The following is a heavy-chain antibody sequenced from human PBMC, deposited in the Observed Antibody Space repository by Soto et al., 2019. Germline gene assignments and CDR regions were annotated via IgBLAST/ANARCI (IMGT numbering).Heavy chain of an antibody. CDR2: ISYDGSNK. CDR3: AKEFHSWNYFDY. V-gene: IGHV3-30*18. CDR1: GFTFSSSG. D-gene: IGHD1-20*01. Sequence: PGGSLRLSCAASGFTFSSSGMHWVRQAPGKGLEWVAVISYDGSNKFYADSVKGRFTISRDNFRNTLYLQMNSLRAEDTAVYYCAKEFHSWNYFDYWSQGTLVTVSS. J-gene: IGHJ4*02.